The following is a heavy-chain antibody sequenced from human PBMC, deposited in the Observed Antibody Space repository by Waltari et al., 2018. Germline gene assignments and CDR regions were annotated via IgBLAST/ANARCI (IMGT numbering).Heavy chain of an antibody. Sequence: VQLLESWGVLVQPGGSLRLSCSASGFTFSSSPFPSVPKAPGNGLEWVSAISGSGGSTYYADSVKGRFTISRDNSKNTLYLQMNSLRAEDTAVYYCAKDRSCSGGSCYYNWFDPWGQGTLVTVSS. V-gene: IGHV3-23*01. CDR1: GFTFSSSP. CDR2: ISGSGGST. J-gene: IGHJ5*02. D-gene: IGHD2-15*01. CDR3: AKDRSCSGGSCYYNWFDP.